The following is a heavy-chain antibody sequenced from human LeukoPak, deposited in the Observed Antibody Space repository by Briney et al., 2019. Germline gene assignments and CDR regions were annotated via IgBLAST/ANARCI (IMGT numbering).Heavy chain of an antibody. CDR1: GFTFSSYA. D-gene: IGHD6-6*01. CDR2: ISYDGSNK. J-gene: IGHJ4*02. V-gene: IGHV3-30-3*01. Sequence: PGGSLRLSCAASGFTFSSYAMHWVRQAPGKGLEWVAVISYDGSNKYYADSVKGRFTISRDNSKNTLYLQMNSLRAEDTAVYYCARDPLAGAAPPDYWGQGTLVTVSS. CDR3: ARDPLAGAAPPDY.